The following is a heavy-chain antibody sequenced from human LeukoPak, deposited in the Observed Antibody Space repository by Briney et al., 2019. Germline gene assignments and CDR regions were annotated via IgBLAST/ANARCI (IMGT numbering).Heavy chain of an antibody. CDR3: ARDGYDADGYLDY. Sequence: ASVKVSCKASGYPFRDYVVHWLRQAPGQRLEWIGWINPANGNAKYSQNFQGRVTITRDTSASVVYMELSSLRYEDTAVYYCARDGYDADGYLDYWGQGALVPVSS. CDR2: INPANGNA. V-gene: IGHV1-3*01. J-gene: IGHJ4*02. D-gene: IGHD5-12*01. CDR1: GYPFRDYV.